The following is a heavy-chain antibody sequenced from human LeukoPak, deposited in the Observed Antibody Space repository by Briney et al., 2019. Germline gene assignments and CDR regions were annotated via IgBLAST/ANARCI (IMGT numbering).Heavy chain of an antibody. D-gene: IGHD2-15*01. V-gene: IGHV1-69*05. Sequence: TVKVSCKASGGTFSSYAISWVRQAPGQGLEWMGGIIPIFGTANYAQKFQGRVTITTDESTSTAYMELSSLRSEDTAVYYCARSSLSRPWNWFDPWGQGTLVTVSS. J-gene: IGHJ5*02. CDR3: ARSSLSRPWNWFDP. CDR2: IIPIFGTA. CDR1: GGTFSSYA.